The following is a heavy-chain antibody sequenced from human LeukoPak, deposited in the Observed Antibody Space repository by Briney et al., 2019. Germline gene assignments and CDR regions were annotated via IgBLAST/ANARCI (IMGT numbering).Heavy chain of an antibody. J-gene: IGHJ6*03. D-gene: IGHD6-13*01. Sequence: SETLSLTCAVYGGSFSGYYWSWLRPPPGKGLDWIGEINHCGSTNYNPSLKSRVTISEDTSKNQFFLKLSSVTAADTAVYYCRGYSSSFYYYYYMDVWGKGTTVTVSS. CDR2: INHCGST. CDR1: GGSFSGYY. V-gene: IGHV4-34*03. CDR3: RGYSSSFYYYYYMDV.